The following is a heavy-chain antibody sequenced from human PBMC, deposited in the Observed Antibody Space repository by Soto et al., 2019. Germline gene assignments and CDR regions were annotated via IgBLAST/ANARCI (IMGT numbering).Heavy chain of an antibody. CDR1: GCSISSSNYY. Sequence: SETLSLTCSVSGCSISSSNYYWNWIRQRPGKGLEWIGHIYYSGSTSYNPSLKSRLTISINASENQFSLKLASVTAADTGVYYCARDTEGIVRGVIWARAFDIWGQGTMVTV. CDR2: IYYSGST. CDR3: ARDTEGIVRGVIWARAFDI. J-gene: IGHJ3*02. D-gene: IGHD3-10*02. V-gene: IGHV4-31*03.